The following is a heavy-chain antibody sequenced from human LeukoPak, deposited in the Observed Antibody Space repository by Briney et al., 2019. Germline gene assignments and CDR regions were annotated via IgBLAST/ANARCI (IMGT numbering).Heavy chain of an antibody. D-gene: IGHD6-13*01. CDR3: AMLVGYSSDY. J-gene: IGHJ4*02. V-gene: IGHV4-59*01. Sequence: SETLSLTCTVSGGSISSYYWSWIRQPPGKGLEWIGYIYYSGSTNYNPSLKSRVTISVDTSKNQFSLKLSSVTAADTAVYYCAMLVGYSSDYWGQGTLVTVSP. CDR2: IYYSGST. CDR1: GGSISSYY.